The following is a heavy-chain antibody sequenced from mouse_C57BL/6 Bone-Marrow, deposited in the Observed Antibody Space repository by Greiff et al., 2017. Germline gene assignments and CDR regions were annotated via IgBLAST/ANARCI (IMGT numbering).Heavy chain of an antibody. V-gene: IGHV5-6*01. D-gene: IGHD2-5*01. CDR1: GFTFSSYG. CDR3: ARQSGSYYSNYFDV. J-gene: IGHJ1*03. CDR2: ISSGGSYT. Sequence: EVHLVESGGDLVKPGGSLKLSCAASGFTFSSYGMSWVRQTPDKRLEWVATISSGGSYTYSPDSVKGRFTISRDNAKNTQYLQKSSLKSEDTAMYYCARQSGSYYSNYFDVWGTGTTVTVSS.